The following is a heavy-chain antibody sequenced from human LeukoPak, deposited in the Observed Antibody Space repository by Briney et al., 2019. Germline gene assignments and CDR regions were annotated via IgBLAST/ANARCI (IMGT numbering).Heavy chain of an antibody. D-gene: IGHD3-22*01. CDR2: ISGSGGST. CDR3: AKPIFRITMIVVVITGVEFDY. V-gene: IGHV3-23*01. J-gene: IGHJ4*02. Sequence: PGGSLRLSCAASGFTFSSYGMSWVRQAPGKGLEWVSAISGSGGSTYYADSVKGRFTISRDNSKNTLYLQMNSLRAEDTAVYYCAKPIFRITMIVVVITGVEFDYWGQGTLVTVSS. CDR1: GFTFSSYG.